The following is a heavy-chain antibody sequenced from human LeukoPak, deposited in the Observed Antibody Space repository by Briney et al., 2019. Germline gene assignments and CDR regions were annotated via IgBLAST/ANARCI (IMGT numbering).Heavy chain of an antibody. Sequence: SETLSLTCAVSGGSISSYYWSWIRQPPGKGLEWIGYIYYSGSTNYNPSLKSRVTISVDTSKNQFSLKLSSVTAADTAVYYCASVRFLEWLLPHPDYYYYYYMDVWGKGTTVTVSS. D-gene: IGHD3-3*01. V-gene: IGHV4-59*01. CDR1: GGSISSYY. J-gene: IGHJ6*03. CDR3: ASVRFLEWLLPHPDYYYYYYMDV. CDR2: IYYSGST.